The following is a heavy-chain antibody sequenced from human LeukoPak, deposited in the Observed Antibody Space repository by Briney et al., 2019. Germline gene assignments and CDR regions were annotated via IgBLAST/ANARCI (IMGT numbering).Heavy chain of an antibody. CDR3: ARGRSYEYGDYNY. J-gene: IGHJ4*02. D-gene: IGHD4-17*01. V-gene: IGHV4-34*01. CDR1: GGAFSGYS. CDR2: VDPNGTT. Sequence: SETLSLTCAVYGGAFSGYSWSWIRQPPGKGLEWIGEVDPNGTTNYNPSLKSRVTVSVDTSKNQFSLNLKSVTAADTAVYYCARGRSYEYGDYNYWGQGTLVTVSS.